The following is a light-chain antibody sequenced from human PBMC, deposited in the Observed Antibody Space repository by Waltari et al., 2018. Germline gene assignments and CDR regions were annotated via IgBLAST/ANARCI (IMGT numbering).Light chain of an antibody. CDR2: LGS. CDR1: QSLLHSNGYNY. Sequence: SISCRSSQSLLHSNGYNYLDWYLQKPGQSPQLLIYLGSNRASGVPDRFSGSGSGTDFTLKISRVEAEDVGIYYCMQALQTPYTFGQGTKLEIK. CDR3: MQALQTPYT. V-gene: IGKV2-28*01. J-gene: IGKJ2*01.